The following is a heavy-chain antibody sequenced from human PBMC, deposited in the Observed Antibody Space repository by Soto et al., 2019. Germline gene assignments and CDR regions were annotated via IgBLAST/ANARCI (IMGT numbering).Heavy chain of an antibody. CDR1: GYTFTSYY. V-gene: IGHV1-46*01. J-gene: IGHJ6*02. D-gene: IGHD2-2*01. CDR3: ARTIVVVPAAIFTFAYYYGMDV. CDR2: INPSGGST. Sequence: ASVKVSCKASGYTFTSYYMHWVRQAPGQGLEWMGIINPSGGSTSYAQKFQGRVTMTRDTSTSTVYMELSSLRSEDTAVYYCARTIVVVPAAIFTFAYYYGMDVWGQGTTVTVYS.